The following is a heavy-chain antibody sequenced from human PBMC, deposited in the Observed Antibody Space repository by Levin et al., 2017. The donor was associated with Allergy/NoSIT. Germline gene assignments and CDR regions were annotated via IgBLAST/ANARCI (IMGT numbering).Heavy chain of an antibody. J-gene: IGHJ4*02. V-gene: IGHV5-51*01. Sequence: GESLKISCKGSGYNFTTHWIGWVRQMPGKGLEWMGIIYPGDSDTRYRPSFQGQVTISADKSISTAYLQWSSLKASDTAMYYCARRPQYSSGYYFDYWGQGTLVSVSS. CDR3: ARRPQYSSGYYFDY. D-gene: IGHD3-22*01. CDR1: GYNFTTHW. CDR2: IYPGDSDT.